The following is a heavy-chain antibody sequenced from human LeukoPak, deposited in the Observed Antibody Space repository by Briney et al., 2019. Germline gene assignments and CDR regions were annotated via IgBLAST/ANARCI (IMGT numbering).Heavy chain of an antibody. Sequence: GESLKISCKGSEYNFISYWISWVRQMPGKGLEWMGRIDPSDSYTKYGPSFQGHVTISVDKSISTAYLQWSSLKASDTAMYYCARHGDYSDSSGFNWGGNYWGQGTLVTVSS. J-gene: IGHJ4*02. V-gene: IGHV5-10-1*01. CDR2: IDPSDSYT. D-gene: IGHD3-22*01. CDR1: EYNFISYW. CDR3: ARHGDYSDSSGFNWGGNY.